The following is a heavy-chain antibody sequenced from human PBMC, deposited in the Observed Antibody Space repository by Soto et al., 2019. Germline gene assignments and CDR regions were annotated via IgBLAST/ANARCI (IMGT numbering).Heavy chain of an antibody. CDR2: IYPGDSDT. CDR1: GYSFTSYW. CDR3: ARAGYDSNGEFGYFDY. Sequence: GESLKISCKGSGYSFTSYWIGWVRQMPGKGLEWMGIIYPGDSDTRYSPSFQGQVTISADKSISTAYLQWSSLKASDTAMYYCARAGYDSNGEFGYFDYWGQGTLVTVSS. J-gene: IGHJ4*02. V-gene: IGHV5-51*01. D-gene: IGHD3-22*01.